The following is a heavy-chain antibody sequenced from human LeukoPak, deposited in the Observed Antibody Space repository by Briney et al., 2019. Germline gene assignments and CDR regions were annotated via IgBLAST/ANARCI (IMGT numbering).Heavy chain of an antibody. V-gene: IGHV3-21*04. CDR1: GFTFSSYS. D-gene: IGHD5-18*01. CDR2: ISSSSSYI. Sequence: GGSLRLSCAASGFTFSSYSMNWVRQAPGKGLEWVSSISSSSSYIYYADSVKGRFTISRDNSKNTLYLQMNSLRAEDTAVYYCAKVRYSYGLGPFDYWGQGTLVTVSS. J-gene: IGHJ4*02. CDR3: AKVRYSYGLGPFDY.